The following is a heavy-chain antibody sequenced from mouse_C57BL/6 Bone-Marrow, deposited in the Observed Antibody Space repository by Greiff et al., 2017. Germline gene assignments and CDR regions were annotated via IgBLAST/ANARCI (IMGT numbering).Heavy chain of an antibody. CDR1: GFSLTSYG. V-gene: IGHV2-5*01. CDR3: AKNLLTGFYAMDY. D-gene: IGHD4-1*01. Sequence: VQLKESGPGLVQPSQSLSITCTVSGFSLTSYGVHWVRQSPGKGLEWLGVIWRGGSTDYNAAFMSRLSITKDNSKSQVFFKMNSLQADDTAIYYCAKNLLTGFYAMDYWGQGTSVTVSS. CDR2: IWRGGST. J-gene: IGHJ4*01.